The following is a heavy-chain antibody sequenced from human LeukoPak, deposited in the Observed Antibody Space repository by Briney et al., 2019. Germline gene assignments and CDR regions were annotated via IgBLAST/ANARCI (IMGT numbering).Heavy chain of an antibody. V-gene: IGHV4-39*07. CDR3: ARDQGVAARWEWDY. CDR1: GDSISSSNSY. D-gene: IGHD6-6*01. J-gene: IGHJ4*02. Sequence: SETLSLTCTVSGDSISSSNSYRGWIRQPPGKGLEWIGSLYYSGSSYYNPSLKSRVTISVDTSKNQFSLKLSSVTAADTAVYYCARDQGVAARWEWDYWGQGTLVTVSS. CDR2: LYYSGSS.